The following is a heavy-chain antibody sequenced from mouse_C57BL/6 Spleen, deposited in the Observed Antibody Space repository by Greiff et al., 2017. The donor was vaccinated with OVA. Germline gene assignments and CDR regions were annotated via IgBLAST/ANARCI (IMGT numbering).Heavy chain of an antibody. CDR1: GYAFSSSW. CDR3: ARWNCDVGD. CDR2: IYPGDGDT. D-gene: IGHD4-1*01. J-gene: IGHJ2*01. V-gene: IGHV1-82*01. Sequence: QVQLQQSGPELVKPGASVKISCKASGYAFSSSWMNWVKQRPGKGLEWIGRIYPGDGDTNYNGKFKGKATLTSDKSSRTAYMQLSSLTSEDSAVYFCARWNCDVGDWGQGTTLTVSS.